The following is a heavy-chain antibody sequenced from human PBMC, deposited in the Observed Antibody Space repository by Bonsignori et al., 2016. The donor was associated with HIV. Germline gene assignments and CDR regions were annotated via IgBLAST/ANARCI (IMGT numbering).Heavy chain of an antibody. V-gene: IGHV4-59*01. D-gene: IGHD5-12*01. Sequence: WIRQPPGKGLEWIGYIYYSGSTNYNPSLKSRVTISVDTSKNQFSLKLSSVTAADTAVYYCARDGVGYSGHRAFDIWGQGTMVTVSS. J-gene: IGHJ3*02. CDR2: IYYSGST. CDR3: ARDGVGYSGHRAFDI.